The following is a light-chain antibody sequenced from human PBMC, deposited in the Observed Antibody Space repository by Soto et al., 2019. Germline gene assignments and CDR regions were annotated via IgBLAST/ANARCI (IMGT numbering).Light chain of an antibody. J-gene: IGLJ2*01. CDR2: DVT. CDR3: TSYACCNFPVV. Sequence: QSALTQPPSASGSPGQSVTISCTGASSDIGSYNFVSWYQQHPDKAPKLLIYDVTQRPSGVPDRFAGSKSGNTPSLTVSGLLAKDEADYYGTSYACCNFPVVFGGGTELTLL. CDR1: SSDIGSYNF. V-gene: IGLV2-8*01.